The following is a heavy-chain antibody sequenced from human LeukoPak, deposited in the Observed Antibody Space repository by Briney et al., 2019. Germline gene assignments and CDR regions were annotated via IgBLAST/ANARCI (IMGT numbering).Heavy chain of an antibody. D-gene: IGHD6-19*01. J-gene: IGHJ5*02. V-gene: IGHV3-33*01. CDR2: IWYDGSNK. CDR3: ATSYSSGSRRGFDP. CDR1: GFNYSSYG. Sequence: GRSLTHFYAPSGFNYSSYGLQWLGQAPGKGLEWVAVIWYDGSNKYYADSVKGRFTIFRDNSKNTLYLQMNSLRAEDTAVYYCATSYSSGSRRGFDPWGQGTLVTVAS.